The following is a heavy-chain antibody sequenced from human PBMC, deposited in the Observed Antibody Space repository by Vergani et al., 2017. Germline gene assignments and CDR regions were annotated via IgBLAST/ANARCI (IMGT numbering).Heavy chain of an antibody. CDR3: ARGVGYCSGGSCEPDD. CDR2: ISSSSSYI. CDR1: GFTFSSYS. J-gene: IGHJ4*02. D-gene: IGHD2-15*01. V-gene: IGHV3-21*01. Sequence: EVQLVESGGGLVKPGGSLRLSCAASGFTFSSYSMNWVRQAPGKGLEWVSSISSSSSYIYYADSVKGRFTIARDNAKNSQYLQMNSLRAEDTAVYYCARGVGYCSGGSCEPDDWGQGTRVTVSS.